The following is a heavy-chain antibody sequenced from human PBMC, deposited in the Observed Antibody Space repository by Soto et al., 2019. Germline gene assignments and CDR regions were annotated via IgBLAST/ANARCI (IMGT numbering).Heavy chain of an antibody. Sequence: PGGSLRLSCAASGFTFSSYAMHWVRQAPGKGLEWVAVISYDGSNKYYADSVKGRFTISRDNSKNTLYLQMNSLRAEDTAVYYCARDTDQTTWEQLVLGYYYYGMDVWGQGTTVTVSS. CDR1: GFTFSSYA. D-gene: IGHD6-13*01. CDR3: ARDTDQTTWEQLVLGYYYYGMDV. CDR2: ISYDGSNK. V-gene: IGHV3-30-3*01. J-gene: IGHJ6*02.